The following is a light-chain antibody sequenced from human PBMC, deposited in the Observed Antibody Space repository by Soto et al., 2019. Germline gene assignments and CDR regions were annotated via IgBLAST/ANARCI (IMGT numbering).Light chain of an antibody. Sequence: QSALTQPASVSGSPGQSITISCTGSGRDIGAYDYVSWYQQHPGKAPKLLIYGVKNRPSGVSYRFSASKSAFTASLTISGLQAEDEAHYYCAAWDDSLYGWVFGGGTKLTVL. J-gene: IGLJ3*02. CDR3: AAWDDSLYGWV. CDR2: GVK. CDR1: GRDIGAYDY. V-gene: IGLV2-14*01.